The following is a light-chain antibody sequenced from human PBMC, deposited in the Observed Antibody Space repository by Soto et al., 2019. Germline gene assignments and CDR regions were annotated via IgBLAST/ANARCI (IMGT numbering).Light chain of an antibody. J-gene: IGKJ1*01. CDR1: QSVSSD. CDR2: GAS. V-gene: IGKV3-15*01. CDR3: QQYNNWPRT. Sequence: EIVMTQSPATLSVSPGVRATLSCRASQSVSSDLAWYQQIPGQAPRLLIYGASTRATGIPARFSGSGSGTEFTLTINSLQSEDFAVYYCQQYNNWPRTFGQGTKVDIK.